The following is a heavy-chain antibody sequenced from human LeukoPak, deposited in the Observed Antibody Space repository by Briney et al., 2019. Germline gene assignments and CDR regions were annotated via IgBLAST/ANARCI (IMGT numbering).Heavy chain of an antibody. D-gene: IGHD3-9*01. CDR1: GFTVSSNY. J-gene: IGHJ4*02. V-gene: IGHV3-21*01. Sequence: GGSLRLSCAASGFTVSSNYMSWVRQAPGKGLEWVSSISTSSIYIYYADSMKGRFTISRDNAKNSLYLQMNSLTAEDTAVYYCARHSDYDILTGPNDYWGQGTLVTVSS. CDR3: ARHSDYDILTGPNDY. CDR2: ISTSSIYI.